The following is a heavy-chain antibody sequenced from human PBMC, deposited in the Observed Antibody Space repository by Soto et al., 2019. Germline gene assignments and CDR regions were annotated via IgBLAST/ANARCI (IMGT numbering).Heavy chain of an antibody. CDR2: IYYSGTT. CDR3: ARIGLATPNYFDY. V-gene: IGHV4-30-4*01. D-gene: IGHD1-26*01. CDR1: GGSISSGDYY. J-gene: IGHJ4*02. Sequence: SETLSLTCTVSGGSISSGDYYWSWIRQPPGKDLEWIGYIYYSGTTYYNPSLKSRIAMSVDTSQNHFSLRLNSVTAADTAVYYCARIGLATPNYFDYWGQETLVTASS.